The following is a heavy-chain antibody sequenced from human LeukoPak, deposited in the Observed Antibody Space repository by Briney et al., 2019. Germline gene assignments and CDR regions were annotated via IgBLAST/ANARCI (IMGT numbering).Heavy chain of an antibody. D-gene: IGHD3/OR15-3a*01. CDR3: ARDWTGDGYFDY. V-gene: IGHV1-69*13. CDR1: GGTFSSYA. CDR2: IIPIFGTA. Sequence: VASVKVSCKASGGTFSSYAISWVRQAPGQGLEWMGGIIPIFGTANYAQKFQGRVTITADESTSTAYMELSSLRSEDTAVYYCARDWTGDGYFDYWSQGTLVTVSS. J-gene: IGHJ4*02.